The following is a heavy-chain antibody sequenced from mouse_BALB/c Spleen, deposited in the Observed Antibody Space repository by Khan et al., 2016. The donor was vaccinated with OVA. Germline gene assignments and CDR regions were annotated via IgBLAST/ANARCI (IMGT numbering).Heavy chain of an antibody. Sequence: QVQLKQSGAELVKPGASVKLSCKTSGYTFTSYWIQWVKQRPGQGLGWIGQIFPGTGTTYYNENFKGKATLTVDTSSSTAYMQLSSLTSEDSAVXFCARGYFGNYEFVYWGQGTLVTVSP. V-gene: IGHV1S132*01. D-gene: IGHD2-1*01. CDR1: GYTFTSYW. CDR3: ARGYFGNYEFVY. J-gene: IGHJ3*01. CDR2: IFPGTGTT.